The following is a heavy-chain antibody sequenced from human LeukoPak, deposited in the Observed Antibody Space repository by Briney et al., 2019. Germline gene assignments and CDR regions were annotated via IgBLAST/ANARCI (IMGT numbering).Heavy chain of an antibody. J-gene: IGHJ4*02. CDR1: GVTFISYC. V-gene: IGHV3-7*01. CDR2: IKQEGSEK. D-gene: IGHD3-10*01. CDR3: ARDVYYGSGSPRLDY. Sequence: GGALRLSCADSGVTFISYCVSCGRDAPGEGVESVAHIKQEGSEKYYVDSVKGRFTISRDNAKNSLYLQMNSLRAEDTAVYYCARDVYYGSGSPRLDYWGQGTLVTVSS.